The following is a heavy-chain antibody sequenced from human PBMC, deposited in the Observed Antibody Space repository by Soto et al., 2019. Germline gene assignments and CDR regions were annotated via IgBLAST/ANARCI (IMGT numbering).Heavy chain of an antibody. CDR2: INHVGGT. J-gene: IGHJ5*02. Sequence: SETLSLTCAVYGGFLSESYWTWIRQPPGKGLEWIGEINHVGGTNYNPSLKSRVTMSVDTSQNQFSLRLISVTAADTAMYFCVRLRYHLPSSVQWPDPWGQGTPLTVSS. D-gene: IGHD1-26*01. CDR1: GGFLSESY. CDR3: VRLRYHLPSSVQWPDP. V-gene: IGHV4-34*01.